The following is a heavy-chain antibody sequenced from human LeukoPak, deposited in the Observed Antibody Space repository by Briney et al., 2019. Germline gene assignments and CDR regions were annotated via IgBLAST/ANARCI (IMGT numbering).Heavy chain of an antibody. J-gene: IGHJ5*02. CDR2: INPNSGGA. V-gene: IGHV1-2*02. CDR1: GYTFIGYY. Sequence: ASVKVSCKASGYTFIGYYMHWVRQAPGQGLEWMGWINPNSGGANYAQKFQDRVTMTRDTSISTVYMELSRLRSDDTAVYYCANGLYGDYNWFDPWGQGTLVTVSS. D-gene: IGHD4-17*01. CDR3: ANGLYGDYNWFDP.